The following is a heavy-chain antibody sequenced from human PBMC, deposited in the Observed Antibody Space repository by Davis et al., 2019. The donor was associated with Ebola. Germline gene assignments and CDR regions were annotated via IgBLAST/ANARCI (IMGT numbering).Heavy chain of an antibody. Sequence: ASVKVSCKASGYTFTGYYMHWVRQAPGQGLEWMGWINPNSGGTNYAQKFQGRVTMTRDTSISTAYMELSRLRSDDTAVYYCALTSDDVVGATGFGYWGQGTLVTVSS. CDR3: ALTSDDVVGATGFGY. D-gene: IGHD1-26*01. V-gene: IGHV1-2*02. J-gene: IGHJ4*02. CDR2: INPNSGGT. CDR1: GYTFTGYY.